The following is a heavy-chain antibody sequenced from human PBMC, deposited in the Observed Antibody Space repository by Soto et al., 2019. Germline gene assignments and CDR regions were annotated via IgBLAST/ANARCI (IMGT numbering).Heavy chain of an antibody. V-gene: IGHV1-18*01. Sequence: ASVKVSCKASGYTFTSYGISWVRQAPGQGLEWMGWISAYNGNTNYAQKLQGRVTMTTDTSTSTAYMELNSLRTEDTAVYYCARVNSSSPHSVITLVRGVIITAPVDYWGQGALVTVSS. CDR2: ISAYNGNT. D-gene: IGHD3-10*01. CDR3: ARVNSSSPHSVITLVRGVIITAPVDY. J-gene: IGHJ4*02. CDR1: GYTFTSYG.